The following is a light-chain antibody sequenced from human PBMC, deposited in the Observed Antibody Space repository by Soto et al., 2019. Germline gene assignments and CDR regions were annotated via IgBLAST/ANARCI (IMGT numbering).Light chain of an antibody. CDR2: DVS. CDR3: CSYAGDLAL. V-gene: IGLV2-11*01. CDR1: SSDVGGYDF. J-gene: IGLJ2*01. Sequence: QSALTQPRSVSGSPGQSVTISCTGTSSDVGGYDFVSWYQQHPGKAPKLMISDVSKRPSGVPDRFSGSKSGNTASLTISGLQAEDEADYYCCSYAGDLALFGGGTKVIVL.